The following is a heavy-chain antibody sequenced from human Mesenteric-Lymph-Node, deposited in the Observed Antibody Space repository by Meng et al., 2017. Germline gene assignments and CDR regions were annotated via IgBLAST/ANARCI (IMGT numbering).Heavy chain of an antibody. Sequence: GESLKISCTASGFTLGDYCISWFRQAPGKGLEWVGFIRSKSYGERTEHAASVKGRFTMSRDDSKSIAYLEMNSLKTEDTAVYYCSRGITASGWYSYYFDYWGQGDLVTVSS. D-gene: IGHD6-19*01. CDR3: SRGITASGWYSYYFDY. CDR1: GFTLGDYC. CDR2: IRSKSYGERT. J-gene: IGHJ4*02. V-gene: IGHV3-49*03.